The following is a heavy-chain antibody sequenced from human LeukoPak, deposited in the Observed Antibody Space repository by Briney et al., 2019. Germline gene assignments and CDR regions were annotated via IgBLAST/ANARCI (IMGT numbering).Heavy chain of an antibody. D-gene: IGHD2-2*01. Sequence: GGSVRLSCAASGFTFSSYGMHWVRQAPGKGLEWVAFIRYDGSNKYYADSVKGRFTISRDNSKNTLYLQMNSLRAEDTAVYYCAQLRIVPAATPFDYWGQGTLVTVSS. CDR1: GFTFSSYG. CDR2: IRYDGSNK. CDR3: AQLRIVPAATPFDY. V-gene: IGHV3-30*02. J-gene: IGHJ4*02.